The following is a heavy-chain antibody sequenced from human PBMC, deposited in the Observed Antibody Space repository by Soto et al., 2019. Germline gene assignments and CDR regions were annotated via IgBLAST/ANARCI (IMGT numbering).Heavy chain of an antibody. CDR2: ISYDGSNK. CDR3: ARARGQWLVLGAFDI. V-gene: IGHV3-30-3*01. Sequence: PVGSLRLSCAASGFTFSSYAMHWVRQAPGKGLEWVAVISYDGSNKYYADSVKGRFTISRDNSKNTLYLQMNSLRAEDTAVYYCARARGQWLVLGAFDIWGQGTMVTVSS. J-gene: IGHJ3*02. D-gene: IGHD6-19*01. CDR1: GFTFSSYA.